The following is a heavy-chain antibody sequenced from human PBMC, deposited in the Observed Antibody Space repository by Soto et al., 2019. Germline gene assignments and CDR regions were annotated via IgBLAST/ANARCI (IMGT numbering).Heavy chain of an antibody. CDR2: MYNTGST. Sequence: QVQLQESGPGLVKPSETLSLTCTVSGGTIRRYYWSWIRQPPGKGLEWIGYMYNTGSTVYNPSLDSRVIISVDTSKNLFSLKLSSVTAADTAVYYCARDLWGYCGTDCYPLDVLGQGTTVTVSS. CDR3: ARDLWGYCGTDCYPLDV. J-gene: IGHJ6*02. CDR1: GGTIRRYY. V-gene: IGHV4-59*01. D-gene: IGHD2-21*02.